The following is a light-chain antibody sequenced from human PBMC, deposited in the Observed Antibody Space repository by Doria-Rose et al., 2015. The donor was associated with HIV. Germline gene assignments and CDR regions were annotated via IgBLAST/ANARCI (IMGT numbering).Light chain of an antibody. CDR1: QSFSSTY. CDR3: HQYGTSWT. CDR2: DGS. J-gene: IGKJ1*01. Sequence: TQSPGTLSLSPGERATLSCRDSQSFSSTYLAWYQQHPGQAPSLLIYDGSTRATGIPDRFSASGAGTDFTLTINRLEPEDFALYYCHQYGTSWTFGQGTKVEI. V-gene: IGKV3-20*01.